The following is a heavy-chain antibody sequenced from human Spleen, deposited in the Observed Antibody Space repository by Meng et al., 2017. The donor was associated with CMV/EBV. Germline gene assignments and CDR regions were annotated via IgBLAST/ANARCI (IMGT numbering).Heavy chain of an antibody. CDR2: ISSSRYI. V-gene: IGHV3-21*01. CDR1: GFTFNTYN. CDR3: ARDRIRNDFWSGYLDF. D-gene: IGHD3-3*01. J-gene: IGHJ4*02. Sequence: GGSLRLSCAASGFTFNTYNMNWVRQAPGKGLEWVSSISSSRYIFYADSVKGRFTISRDNAKNSLFLQMDSLRAEDTAVYYCARDRIRNDFWSGYLDFWGQGALVTVSS.